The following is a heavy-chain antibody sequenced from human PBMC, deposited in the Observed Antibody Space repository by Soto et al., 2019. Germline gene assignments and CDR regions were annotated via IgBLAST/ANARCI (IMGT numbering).Heavy chain of an antibody. V-gene: IGHV3-30*18. CDR1: GFAFSTYG. CDR3: AKDFGDWSDS. D-gene: IGHD3-10*01. CDR2: ISYDGGDF. Sequence: PGGSLRLSCAASGFAFSTYGMHWVRQAPGKGLEWVALISYDGGDFYYADSVKGRFTISRDNSKHTLSLQMDSLRVEDTAVYYCAKDFGDWSDSWGQGTLVTVYS. J-gene: IGHJ5*01.